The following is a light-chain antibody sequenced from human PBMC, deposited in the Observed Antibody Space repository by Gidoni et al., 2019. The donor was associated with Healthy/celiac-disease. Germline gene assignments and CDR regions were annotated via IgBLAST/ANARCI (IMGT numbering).Light chain of an antibody. CDR3: QHYNSYSWT. CDR2: KAS. V-gene: IGKV1-5*03. Sequence: DSQMSQSPSTLSASVGDRVTITCRASQSISSWLAWYQQKPGKAPKLLIYKASSLESGVPSRFSGSGSMTEFTLTISSLQPDDFATYYCQHYNSYSWTFGQGTKVEIK. CDR1: QSISSW. J-gene: IGKJ1*01.